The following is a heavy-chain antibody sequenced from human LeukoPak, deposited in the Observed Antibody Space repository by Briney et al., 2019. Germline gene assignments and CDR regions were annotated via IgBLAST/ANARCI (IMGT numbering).Heavy chain of an antibody. J-gene: IGHJ4*02. CDR2: ISWNSGSI. CDR1: GFTSDDYA. CDR3: AKDQAPDIVATVTFDY. Sequence: GGSLRLSCAASGFTSDDYAMHWVRQAPGKGLEWVSGISWNSGSIGYADSVKGRFTISRDNAKNSLYLQMNSLRAEDTALYYCAKDQAPDIVATVTFDYWGQGTLVTVSS. V-gene: IGHV3-9*02. D-gene: IGHD5-12*01.